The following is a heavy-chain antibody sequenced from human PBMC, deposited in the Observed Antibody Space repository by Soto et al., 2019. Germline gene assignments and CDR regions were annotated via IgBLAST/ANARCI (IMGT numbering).Heavy chain of an antibody. J-gene: IGHJ4*02. CDR2: ISAYNGNT. CDR1: GYTFTSYG. CDR3: ARVPPDYYHSSGSFDS. Sequence: GASGKVSCKASGYTFTSYGISWVRQAPGQGLEWMGWISAYNGNTNYAQKLQGRVTMTTDTSTSTAYMELRSLRSDDTAVYYCARVPPDYYHSSGSFDSWGQGTLVTVSS. V-gene: IGHV1-18*01. D-gene: IGHD3-22*01.